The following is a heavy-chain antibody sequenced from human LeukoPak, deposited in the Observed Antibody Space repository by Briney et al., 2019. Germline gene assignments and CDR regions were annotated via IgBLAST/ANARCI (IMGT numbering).Heavy chain of an antibody. J-gene: IGHJ5*02. CDR2: IIPIFGAA. CDR3: AAAGNTDDP. D-gene: IGHD1/OR15-1a*01. V-gene: IGHV1-69*05. Sequence: ASVKVSCKASGCTFSSYAISSVRQAPGQGLEWMGRIIPIFGAANYAQKFQGRVTITTDESTSTAYMELSSLRSDDTAVYYCAAAGNTDDPWGQGTLVTVSS. CDR1: GCTFSSYA.